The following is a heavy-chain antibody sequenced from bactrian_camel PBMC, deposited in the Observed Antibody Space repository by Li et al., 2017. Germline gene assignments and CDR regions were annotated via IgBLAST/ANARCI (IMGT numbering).Heavy chain of an antibody. D-gene: IGHD4*01. CDR2: ISRTGTK. CDR1: GFTFATSE. V-gene: IGHV3S55*01. CDR3: VRRLWNSDYSFGY. Sequence: QVQLVESGGGLVQPGGSLRLSCTASGFTFATSEMAWYRLSPGNECEMVASISRTGTKYWIDSVKGRFTISRDNAKNTVYLQMNSLKREDTAVYYCVRRLWNSDYSFGYWGQGTQVTVS. J-gene: IGHJ6*01.